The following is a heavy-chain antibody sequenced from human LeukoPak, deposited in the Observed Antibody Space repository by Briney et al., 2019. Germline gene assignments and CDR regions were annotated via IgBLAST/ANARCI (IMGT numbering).Heavy chain of an antibody. CDR1: GFTFSSYS. D-gene: IGHD3-22*01. J-gene: IGHJ4*02. Sequence: GGSLRLSCAASGFTFSSYSMNWVRQAPGKGLEWVSSISSSSSYIYYADSVKGRFTISRDNAKNSLYLQMNSLRAEDTAVYYCARDPSSEYYYDSIGYFDYSGQGTLVTVSS. V-gene: IGHV3-21*01. CDR2: ISSSSSYI. CDR3: ARDPSSEYYYDSIGYFDY.